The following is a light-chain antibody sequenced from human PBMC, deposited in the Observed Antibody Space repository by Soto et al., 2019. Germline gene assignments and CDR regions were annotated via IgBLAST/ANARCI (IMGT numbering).Light chain of an antibody. J-gene: IGLJ2*01. CDR1: ISNIGSNA. CDR2: SNN. Sequence: QSVLTQPPSASGTPGQRVTISCSGSISNIGSNAVNWYQQLPGTAPKLLIHSNNQRPSGVPDRFSGSKPGTSASLAISGLQSEDEADYYCAAWDDSLNGVVFGGGTKLTVL. CDR3: AAWDDSLNGVV. V-gene: IGLV1-44*01.